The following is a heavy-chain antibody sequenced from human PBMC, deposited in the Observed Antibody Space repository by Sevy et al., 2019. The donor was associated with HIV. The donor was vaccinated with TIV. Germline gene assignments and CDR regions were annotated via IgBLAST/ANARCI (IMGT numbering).Heavy chain of an antibody. CDR3: ARRPGGVRHFDY. J-gene: IGHJ4*02. V-gene: IGHV5-51*01. CDR1: GYSFNTYW. CDR2: IYLDDSNS. D-gene: IGHD1-1*01. Sequence: GESLKISCKGSGYSFNTYWIGWVRQMPGKGLEWRGIIYLDDSNSRYSPSFQGQVTISADKSISTAYLQLRSLKVWDTAMYYCARRPGGVRHFDYWGQGTLVTVSS.